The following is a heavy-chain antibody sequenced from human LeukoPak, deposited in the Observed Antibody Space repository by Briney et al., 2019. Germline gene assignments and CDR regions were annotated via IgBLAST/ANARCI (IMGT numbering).Heavy chain of an antibody. CDR2: MNPNSGAT. V-gene: IGHV1-8*01. D-gene: IGHD5-18*01. Sequence: ASVKVSCKASGYTFTSYDFNWLRQATGQGPEWMGWMNPNSGATGYAQKFQGRVTMTRGASINTAYMELTDLRSEDTAVYYCAAGPDSYGYRYSDHWGQGTLVTVSS. CDR3: AAGPDSYGYRYSDH. J-gene: IGHJ4*02. CDR1: GYTFTSYD.